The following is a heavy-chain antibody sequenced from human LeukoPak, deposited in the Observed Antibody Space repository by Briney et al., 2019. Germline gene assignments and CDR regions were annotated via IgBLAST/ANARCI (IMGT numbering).Heavy chain of an antibody. V-gene: IGHV4-59*08. Sequence: SETLSLTCTVSGGSISSYYWSWIRQPPGKGLEWIGYNYYSGSTNYNPSLKSRVTISVDTSKNQFSLKLSSVTAADTAVYYCARQDKMIVVDYWGQGTLVTVSS. D-gene: IGHD3-22*01. CDR1: GGSISSYY. CDR2: NYYSGST. CDR3: ARQDKMIVVDY. J-gene: IGHJ4*02.